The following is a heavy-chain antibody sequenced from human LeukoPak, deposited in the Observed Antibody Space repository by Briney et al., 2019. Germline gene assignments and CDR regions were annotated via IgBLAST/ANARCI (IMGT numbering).Heavy chain of an antibody. D-gene: IGHD2-15*01. CDR3: ARDGGLHTNFDY. CDR1: GFSFRNYW. CDR2: TKPDGSAE. Sequence: GGPLRLSCAASGFSFRNYWMGWVRQAPGKGLEWVANTKPDGSAEYYADSVRGRFTASRDNANNLLYLQMNRLRAEDTAVYYCARDGGLHTNFDYWGQGTLLTVSS. V-gene: IGHV3-7*01. J-gene: IGHJ4*02.